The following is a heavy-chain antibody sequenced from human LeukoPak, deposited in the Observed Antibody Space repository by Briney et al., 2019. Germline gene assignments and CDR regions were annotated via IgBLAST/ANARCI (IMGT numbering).Heavy chain of an antibody. Sequence: GGSLRLSCVASGFTFTTYAMSWVRQAPGKGLEWVAVIWYDGSNKYYADSVKGRFTISRDNSKNTLYLQMNSLRAEDTAVYYCARGQAAYYYDSRDLPFDYWGQGTLVTVSS. V-gene: IGHV3-33*07. CDR2: IWYDGSNK. CDR3: ARGQAAYYYDSRDLPFDY. CDR1: GFTFTTYA. D-gene: IGHD3-22*01. J-gene: IGHJ4*02.